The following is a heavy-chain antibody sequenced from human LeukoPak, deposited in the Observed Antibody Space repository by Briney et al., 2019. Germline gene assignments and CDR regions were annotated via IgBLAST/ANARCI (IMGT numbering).Heavy chain of an antibody. V-gene: IGHV4-39*01. CDR3: ARTRYYYNSRSYGAPYYFDY. Sequence: SETLSLTCTVFGGSSSSSSYYWGWIRQPPGRGLEWIGSIYYSGSTYYNPSLKSRVTISLDTSKNQFSLKLSSVTAADTAVYYCARTRYYYNSRSYGAPYYFDYWGQGTLVTVSS. D-gene: IGHD3-10*01. CDR1: GGSSSSSSYY. CDR2: IYYSGST. J-gene: IGHJ4*02.